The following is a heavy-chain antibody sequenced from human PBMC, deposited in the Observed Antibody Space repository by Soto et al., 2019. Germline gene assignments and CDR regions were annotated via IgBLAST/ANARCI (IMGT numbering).Heavy chain of an antibody. J-gene: IGHJ4*02. CDR1: GFTFSSYG. V-gene: IGHV3-30*18. CDR3: AKDLDTMILAY. D-gene: IGHD3-22*01. Sequence: PGGSLRLSCAASGFTFSSYGMHWVRQAPGKGLEWVAVISYDGSNKYYADSVKGRFTISRDNSKNTLYLQMNSLRAEDTAVYYCAKDLDTMILAYWGQGTLVTVSS. CDR2: ISYDGSNK.